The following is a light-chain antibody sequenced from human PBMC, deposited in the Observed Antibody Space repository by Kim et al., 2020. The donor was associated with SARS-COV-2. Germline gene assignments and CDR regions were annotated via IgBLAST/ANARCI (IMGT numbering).Light chain of an antibody. Sequence: GQRVTIACSGSSANIGRNYVYWYQQLPGMVPKLLIYANNQRPSGVPDRFSGSKSGTSASLAISGLRSEDEADYYCAVWDDSLKGWVFGGGTQLTVL. CDR3: AVWDDSLKGWV. CDR2: ANN. CDR1: SANIGRNY. J-gene: IGLJ3*02. V-gene: IGLV1-47*01.